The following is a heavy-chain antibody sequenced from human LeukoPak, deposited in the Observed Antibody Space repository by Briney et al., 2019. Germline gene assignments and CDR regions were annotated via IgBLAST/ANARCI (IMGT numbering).Heavy chain of an antibody. CDR3: ARGDGEPDDSTPTDWFDP. CDR2: INHSGST. CDR1: GVSFSGYY. Sequence: SETLSLTRAVYGVSFSGYYWSWIRHPPGKGLEWIGEINHSGSTKYNPPLKSRVTISVDTYKHQFHLKLSAVTAADTDVYYCARGDGEPDDSTPTDWFDPWRQGTLVSVSS. V-gene: IGHV4-34*01. D-gene: IGHD3-10*01. J-gene: IGHJ5*02.